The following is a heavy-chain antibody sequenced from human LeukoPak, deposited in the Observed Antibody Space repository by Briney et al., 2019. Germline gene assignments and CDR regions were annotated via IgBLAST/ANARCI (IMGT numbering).Heavy chain of an antibody. J-gene: IGHJ4*02. Sequence: ASVKVSCKASGYTFTSYYMHWVRQAPGQGLEWMGGIIPIFGTANYAQKFQGRVTITADESTSTAYMELSSLRSEDTAVYYCARGVVPAATGPYFDYWGQGTLVTVSS. CDR1: GYTFTSYY. D-gene: IGHD2-2*01. CDR2: IIPIFGTA. CDR3: ARGVVPAATGPYFDY. V-gene: IGHV1-69*13.